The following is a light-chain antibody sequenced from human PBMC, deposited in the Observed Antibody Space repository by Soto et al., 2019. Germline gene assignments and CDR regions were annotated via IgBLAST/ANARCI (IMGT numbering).Light chain of an antibody. CDR3: QQANSCPPKT. J-gene: IGKJ1*01. CDR1: QGVSDW. Sequence: DIQMTQSPASLSSSAGDRATITCRASQGVSDWLAWYQQKPGKAPKLLFYATSTLEDGIPARFSGSASGTDFTLTISSLQPEDFATYYCQQANSCPPKTFGQGTKVEIK. CDR2: ATS. V-gene: IGKV1-12*01.